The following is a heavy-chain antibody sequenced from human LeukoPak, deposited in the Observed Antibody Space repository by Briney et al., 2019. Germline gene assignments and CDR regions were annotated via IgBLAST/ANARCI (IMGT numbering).Heavy chain of an antibody. V-gene: IGHV1-69*13. CDR2: IIPIFGTA. J-gene: IGHJ3*02. D-gene: IGHD5-18*01. Sequence: SVKVSCKASGYTFADYYLHWVRQAPGQGLEWMGGIIPIFGTANYAQRFQGRVTITADESTNTAYLQLSSLRSEDTAVYFCARDAPSETTMVSAFDIWGQGTMVADSS. CDR1: GYTFADYY. CDR3: ARDAPSETTMVSAFDI.